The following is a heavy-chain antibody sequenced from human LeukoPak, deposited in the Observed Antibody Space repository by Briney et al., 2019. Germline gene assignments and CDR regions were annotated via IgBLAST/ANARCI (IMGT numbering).Heavy chain of an antibody. CDR1: GFTFSSYS. V-gene: IGHV3-21*01. CDR2: ISSSSSYI. CDR3: ARDRVLGFQH. D-gene: IGHD6-6*01. Sequence: GGSLRLSCAASGFTFSSYSMNWVRQAPGKGLEWVSSISSSSSYIYYADSVKGRFTISRDNAKNSLYLQMNSLRAEDTAAYYCARDRVLGFQHWGQGTLVTVSS. J-gene: IGHJ1*01.